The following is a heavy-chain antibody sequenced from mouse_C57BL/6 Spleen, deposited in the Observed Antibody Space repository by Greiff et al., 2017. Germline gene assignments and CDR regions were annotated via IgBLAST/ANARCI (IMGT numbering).Heavy chain of an antibody. D-gene: IGHD2-4*01. J-gene: IGHJ3*01. CDR2: IYPRSGNT. CDR1: GYTFTSYG. V-gene: IGHV1-81*01. CDR3: ARDYDYDGAWCAY. Sequence: VQLQQSGAELARPGASVTLSCKASGYTFTSYGISWVKQRTGKGLEWIGEIYPRSGNTYYNEKVKGKATLTADKSSSTAYMELRSLTSEDSAVYFCARDYDYDGAWCAYWGQGTLVTVSA.